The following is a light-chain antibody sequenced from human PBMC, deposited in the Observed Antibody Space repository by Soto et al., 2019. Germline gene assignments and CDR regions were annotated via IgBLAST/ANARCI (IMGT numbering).Light chain of an antibody. Sequence: DIHMTQSPSSLSASVGDRVTSPSRASQSISIYLNWYQLKTAKAPNLLMYGASYLKSGVPTRFSGSSSGTDFSLTIGSLQAEDFAIYYCQQTYTTPEITFGQGTRLEI. CDR3: QQTYTTPEIT. CDR1: QSISIY. J-gene: IGKJ5*01. CDR2: GAS. V-gene: IGKV1-39*01.